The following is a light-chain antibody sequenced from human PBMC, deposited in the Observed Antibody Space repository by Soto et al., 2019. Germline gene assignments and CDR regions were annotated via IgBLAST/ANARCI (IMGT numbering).Light chain of an antibody. J-gene: IGKJ4*01. CDR3: QQRTKWPTT. CDR1: QSVSSY. Sequence: EIVVTQSPATLSLSTGERATLSCRASQSVSSYLAWYQQKPGQAPRLLIYDASNRATGIPARFSGSGSGTDFTLTISSLEPEDFAIYYCQQRTKWPTTFGGGTKVDIK. CDR2: DAS. V-gene: IGKV3-11*01.